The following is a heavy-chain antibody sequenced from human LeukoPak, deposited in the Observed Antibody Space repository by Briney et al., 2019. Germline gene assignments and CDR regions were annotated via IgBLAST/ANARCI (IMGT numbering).Heavy chain of an antibody. D-gene: IGHD1-7*01. CDR2: IYYSGST. Sequence: PSETLSLTCTVSGGSIGSHYWSWIRQPPGKGLEWIGYIYYSGSTNYNPSLKSRVTISVDTSKNQFSLKLSSVTAADTAVYYCASVGNWNYADWFDPWGQGTLVTVSS. J-gene: IGHJ5*02. CDR1: GGSIGSHY. V-gene: IGHV4-59*11. CDR3: ASVGNWNYADWFDP.